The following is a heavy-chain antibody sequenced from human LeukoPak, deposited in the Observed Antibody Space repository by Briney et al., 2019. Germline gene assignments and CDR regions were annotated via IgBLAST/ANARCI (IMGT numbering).Heavy chain of an antibody. Sequence: PSETLSLTCTVSGGSISSYYWSWIRQPPGKGLEWIGYIYYSGSTYYNPSLKSRVTISVDTSKNQFSLKLSSVTAADTAVYYCARGDDFWSGPHFDYWGQGTLVTVSS. J-gene: IGHJ4*02. CDR1: GGSISSYY. D-gene: IGHD3-3*01. V-gene: IGHV4-59*12. CDR3: ARGDDFWSGPHFDY. CDR2: IYYSGST.